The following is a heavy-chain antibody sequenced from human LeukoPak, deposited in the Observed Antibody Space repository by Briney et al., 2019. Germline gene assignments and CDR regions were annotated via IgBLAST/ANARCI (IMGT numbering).Heavy chain of an antibody. J-gene: IGHJ4*02. CDR3: AREASITLVRGVTKYFDY. CDR2: INWNGGST. D-gene: IGHD3-10*01. V-gene: IGHV3-20*04. CDR1: GXTFDDYA. Sequence: PGGSLRLSCAASGXTFDDYAMHWVRQAPGKGLEWVSDINWNGGSTGYVDSVDGRFTISRDNAKNSLYLEMTSLRVEDTALYYCAREASITLVRGVTKYFDYWGQGTLVTVSS.